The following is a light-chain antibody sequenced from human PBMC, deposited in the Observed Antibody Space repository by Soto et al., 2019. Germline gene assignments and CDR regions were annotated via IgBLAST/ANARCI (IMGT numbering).Light chain of an antibody. J-gene: IGKJ1*01. Sequence: IQMTQSPVSLSASVGDTVTITCRASQSITSYLNWYQQKPGTGPKLLIWAASSLQSGAPSRFSGSVSGTDFTLTISSLQPEDFATYYCQQSYSPPPTFGQGTKVDIK. CDR2: AAS. CDR3: QQSYSPPPT. V-gene: IGKV1-39*01. CDR1: QSITSY.